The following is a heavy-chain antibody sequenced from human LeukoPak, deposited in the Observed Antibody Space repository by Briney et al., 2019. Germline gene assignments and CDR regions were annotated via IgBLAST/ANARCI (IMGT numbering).Heavy chain of an antibody. J-gene: IGHJ4*02. CDR2: MSYDGINK. V-gene: IGHV3-30-3*01. Sequence: GGSLRLSCAASGFTFSSYAMHWVRQAPGKGLEWVAVMSYDGINKYYADSVKGRFTISRENSKNTLYLQMNSLRAEDTAVYYCARGDTMVRGVPDYWGQGTLVTVSS. D-gene: IGHD3-10*01. CDR1: GFTFSSYA. CDR3: ARGDTMVRGVPDY.